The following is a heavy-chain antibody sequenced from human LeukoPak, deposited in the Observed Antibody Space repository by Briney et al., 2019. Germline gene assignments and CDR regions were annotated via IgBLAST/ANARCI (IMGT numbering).Heavy chain of an antibody. CDR3: ARIGYSSSSFDY. J-gene: IGHJ4*02. V-gene: IGHV3-7*03. CDR1: GFTFSSYE. D-gene: IGHD6-6*01. Sequence: GGSLRLSCAASGFTFSSYEMHWVRQAPGKGLEWVANMKQDGSVKYYVDSMKGRFTITRDNAKNSLYLQMSGLRAEDTAVYFCARIGYSSSSFDYWGQGVLVTVYS. CDR2: MKQDGSVK.